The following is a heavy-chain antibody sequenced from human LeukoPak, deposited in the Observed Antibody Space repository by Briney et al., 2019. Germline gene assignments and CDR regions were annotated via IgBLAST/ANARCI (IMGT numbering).Heavy chain of an antibody. V-gene: IGHV3-64*01. CDR2: ISSNGGST. D-gene: IGHD3-3*01. CDR1: GFTFSSYA. Sequence: GGSLRLSCAASGFTFSSYAMHWVRQAPGKGLEYVSAISSNGGSTYYANSVKGRFTISRDNSKNTLYLQMGSLRAEDTAVYYCARDHFALRHDDAFDIWGQGTMVTVSS. J-gene: IGHJ3*02. CDR3: ARDHFALRHDDAFDI.